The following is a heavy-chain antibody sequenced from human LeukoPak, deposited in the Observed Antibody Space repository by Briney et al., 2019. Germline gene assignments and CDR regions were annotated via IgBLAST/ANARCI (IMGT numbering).Heavy chain of an antibody. CDR2: ISGSGGST. J-gene: IGHJ6*02. CDR3: AKDAEWELLHYYYGMDV. V-gene: IGHV3-23*01. D-gene: IGHD1-26*01. Sequence: GGSLRLSCAASGFTFSSYAMSWVRQAPGKGLEWVSAISGSGGSTYYADSVKGRFTISRDNSKSTLYLQMNSLRAEDTAVYYCAKDAEWELLHYYYGMDVWGQGTTVTVSS. CDR1: GFTFSSYA.